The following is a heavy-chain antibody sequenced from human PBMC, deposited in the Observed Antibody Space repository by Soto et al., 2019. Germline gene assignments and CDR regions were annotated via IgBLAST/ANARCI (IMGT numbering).Heavy chain of an antibody. CDR1: GYSFANYW. Sequence: PGESLKISCTGSGYSFANYWIAWVRQMPGKGLEWMGIVYPGDSDTKYSPSFQGQVAISSDKSINTAYLQWSSLKASDTAIYYCARRGIYGPWDFDYWGQGAVVTVSS. CDR2: VYPGDSDT. V-gene: IGHV5-51*01. J-gene: IGHJ4*02. D-gene: IGHD3-10*01. CDR3: ARRGIYGPWDFDY.